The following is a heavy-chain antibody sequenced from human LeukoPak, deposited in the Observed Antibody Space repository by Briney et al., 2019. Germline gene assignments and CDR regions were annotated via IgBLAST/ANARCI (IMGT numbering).Heavy chain of an antibody. V-gene: IGHV4-4*07. J-gene: IGHJ2*01. CDR1: GDSLSDNY. CDR3: SSHVSAYNPHWYFDL. Sequence: SETLSLACTVSGDSLSDNYWSWLRPPAGKGLEWIGRIYTSGSINYTPSLKSRVSMSIDTSKNQLSLNLRSLTAADTAVYYCSSHVSAYNPHWYFDLCGRGTLVTVSA. CDR2: IYTSGSI. D-gene: IGHD5-24*01.